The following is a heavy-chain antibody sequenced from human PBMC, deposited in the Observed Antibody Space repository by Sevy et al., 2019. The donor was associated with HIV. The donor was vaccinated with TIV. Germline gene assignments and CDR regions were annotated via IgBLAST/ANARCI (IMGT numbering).Heavy chain of an antibody. J-gene: IGHJ4*02. Sequence: GGSLRLSCAASGFTFGNYAMNWVRQAPGKGLEWVSSISGSTIDTSYADSVKGRFTISSDNSQNTLYLEMNSLRAEATAVYYYAKDRNYSLSWYYLDHWGQGTLVTVSS. CDR3: AKDRNYSLSWYYLDH. CDR1: GFTFGNYA. CDR2: ISGSTIDT. D-gene: IGHD6-13*01. V-gene: IGHV3-23*01.